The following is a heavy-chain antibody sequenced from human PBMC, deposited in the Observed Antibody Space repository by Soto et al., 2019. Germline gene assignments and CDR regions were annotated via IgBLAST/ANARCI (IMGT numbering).Heavy chain of an antibody. V-gene: IGHV3-30*18. CDR2: ISYDGSNK. Sequence: WGSLRLSCAASGFTFSSYGILWVRQAPGKGLEWVAVISYDGSNKYYADSVKGRFTISRDNSKNTVYLQMNSLRAEDTAVYHCAKTGLYGDYDYYFDFWGQGT. D-gene: IGHD5-12*01. J-gene: IGHJ4*02. CDR3: AKTGLYGDYDYYFDF. CDR1: GFTFSSYG.